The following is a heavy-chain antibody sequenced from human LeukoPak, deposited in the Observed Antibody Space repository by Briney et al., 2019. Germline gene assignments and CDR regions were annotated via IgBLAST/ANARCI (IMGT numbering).Heavy chain of an antibody. V-gene: IGHV4-39*01. Sequence: KPSETLSLTCTVSGGSISSSSYYWGWIRQPPGKGLEWIGSIYYNGSTYYNPSLKSRVTISVDTSKNQFSLKLSSVTAADTAVYYCARHVRVGANDYWGQGTLVTVSS. CDR3: ARHVRVGANDY. CDR2: IYYNGST. CDR1: GGSISSSSYY. J-gene: IGHJ4*02. D-gene: IGHD1-26*01.